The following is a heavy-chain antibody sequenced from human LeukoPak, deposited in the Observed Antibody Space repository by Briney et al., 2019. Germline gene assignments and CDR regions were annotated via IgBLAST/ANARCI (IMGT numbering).Heavy chain of an antibody. CDR1: GGTFSSYA. V-gene: IGHV1-69*05. CDR2: IIPIFGTA. CDR3: ARGAGDYYGSDYFDY. Sequence: SVKVSCKASGGTFSSYAISWVRQAPGQGLEWMGRIIPIFGTANYAQKFQGRVTITTDESTSTAYMELSSLRSEDTAVYYCARGAGDYYGSDYFDYWGQGTLVTVSS. D-gene: IGHD3-10*01. J-gene: IGHJ4*02.